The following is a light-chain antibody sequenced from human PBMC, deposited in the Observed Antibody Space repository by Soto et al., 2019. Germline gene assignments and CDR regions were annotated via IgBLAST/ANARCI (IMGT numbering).Light chain of an antibody. CDR2: EVN. V-gene: IGLV2-14*01. Sequence: QSALTQPASVSGSPGQSVTISCTGTSSDVGAYDYVSWYQQHPGTAPKLILYEVNNRPSGVSDRFSGSKSGNTASLIISGLQTEDEADYYCSAYTTTTTLIFGTGNKLTVL. CDR3: SAYTTTTTLI. CDR1: SSDVGAYDY. J-gene: IGLJ1*01.